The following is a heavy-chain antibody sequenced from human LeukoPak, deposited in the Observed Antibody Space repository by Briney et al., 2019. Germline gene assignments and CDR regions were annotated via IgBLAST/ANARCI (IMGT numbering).Heavy chain of an antibody. CDR2: ISFISSYT. D-gene: IGHD3-10*01. Sequence: GGSLGLSWAASGLTFSSYSMNWVRKAPGKGLDWASSISFISSYTYYADSVKGRFTISRDNAKNSLYLQMNSLRAEDTAVYYCARDRFYYGSGSYYTDAFDIWGQGTMVTVSS. V-gene: IGHV3-21*01. CDR3: ARDRFYYGSGSYYTDAFDI. CDR1: GLTFSSYS. J-gene: IGHJ3*02.